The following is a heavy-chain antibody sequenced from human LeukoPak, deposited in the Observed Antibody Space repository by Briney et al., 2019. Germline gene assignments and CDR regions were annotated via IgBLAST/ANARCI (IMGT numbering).Heavy chain of an antibody. CDR3: ARGEVVPAARFDY. CDR2: ISYDGSNK. CDR1: GFTFSSYA. D-gene: IGHD2-2*01. V-gene: IGHV3-30-3*01. Sequence: GGSLRLSCAASGFTFSSYAMHWVRQAPGKGLEWVAVISYDGSNKYYADSVMGRFTISRDNSKNTLYLQMNSLRAEDTAVYYCARGEVVPAARFDYWGQGTLVTVSS. J-gene: IGHJ4*02.